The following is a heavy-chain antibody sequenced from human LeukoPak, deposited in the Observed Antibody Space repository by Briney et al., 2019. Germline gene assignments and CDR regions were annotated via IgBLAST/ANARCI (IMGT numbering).Heavy chain of an antibody. D-gene: IGHD2-15*01. Sequence: GGSLRLSCAASGFTFSDYSMNWVRQAPGKGLEWVSYISSSGNYIYYADSVKGRFTISRANAKNSLYLQMNSLRAEDTAVYYCSRGSYNSGGTSDYWGQGNLVTVSS. V-gene: IGHV3-21*01. CDR3: SRGSYNSGGTSDY. CDR1: GFTFSDYS. CDR2: ISSSGNYI. J-gene: IGHJ4*02.